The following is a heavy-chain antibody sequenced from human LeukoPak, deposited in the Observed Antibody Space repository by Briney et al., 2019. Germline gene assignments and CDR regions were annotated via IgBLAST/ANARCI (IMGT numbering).Heavy chain of an antibody. CDR3: ARGDSAVAPKSFDY. CDR2: ISSGSGYT. V-gene: IGHV3-11*05. CDR1: GFTFSDYY. Sequence: GGSLRLSCAASGFTFSDYYMSWIRQAPGKGLEWVSYISSGSGYTHYADSVKGRFTISRDNAKNSLFLQMNSLRADDTAVYYCARGDSAVAPKSFDYWGQGILVTVSS. J-gene: IGHJ4*02. D-gene: IGHD6-19*01.